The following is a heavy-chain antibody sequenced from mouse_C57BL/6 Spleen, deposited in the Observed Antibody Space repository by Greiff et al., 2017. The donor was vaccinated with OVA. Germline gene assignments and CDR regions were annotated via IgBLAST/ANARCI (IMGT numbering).Heavy chain of an antibody. Sequence: QVQLQQSGAELVRPGASVTLSCKASGYTFTDYEMHWVKQTPVHGLEWIGAIDPETGGTAYNQKFKGKAILTADKSSSTAYMELRSLTSEDSAVYYCTRDYGNYDYFDDGGQGTTLTVSS. CDR1: GYTFTDYE. CDR3: TRDYGNYDYFDD. V-gene: IGHV1-15*01. D-gene: IGHD2-1*01. J-gene: IGHJ2*01. CDR2: IDPETGGT.